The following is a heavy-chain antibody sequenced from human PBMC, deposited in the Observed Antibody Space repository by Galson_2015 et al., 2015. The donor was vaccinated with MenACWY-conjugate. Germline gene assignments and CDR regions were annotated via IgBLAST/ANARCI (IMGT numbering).Heavy chain of an antibody. CDR3: ARRDARLAKLVGACDL. V-gene: IGHV3-48*02. J-gene: IGHJ3*01. Sequence: SLRLSCAASGFSISNFGMNWVRQAPGKGLEWVSYISPTSGNIYYADPVKGRFTISRDNAKNSLYLQMNSLRDEDSAVYYCARRDARLAKLVGACDLWGQGIKVTVSS. D-gene: IGHD3-16*01. CDR2: ISPTSGNI. CDR1: GFSISNFG.